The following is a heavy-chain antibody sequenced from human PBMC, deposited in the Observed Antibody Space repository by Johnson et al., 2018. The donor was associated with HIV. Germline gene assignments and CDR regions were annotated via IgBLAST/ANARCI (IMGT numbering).Heavy chain of an antibody. Sequence: QVQLVESGGALVQPGGSLRLSCAASGITVSSNYMSWVRQAPGKGLEWLTSISYDGANKYYADSVRGRFTISRDNSRNTLFLQMDSLKTEDTAVFYCAKVGHCRGDCNFEVLEDLFDVWGRGTMVTVSS. CDR2: ISYDGANK. D-gene: IGHD2-21*02. CDR3: AKVGHCRGDCNFEVLEDLFDV. J-gene: IGHJ3*01. V-gene: IGHV3-30*18. CDR1: GITVSSNY.